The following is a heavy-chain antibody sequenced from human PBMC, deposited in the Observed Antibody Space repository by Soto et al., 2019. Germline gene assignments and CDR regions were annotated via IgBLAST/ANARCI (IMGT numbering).Heavy chain of an antibody. V-gene: IGHV1-58*02. CDR2: IVVGTGNA. Sequence: SVKVSCKTSGFTFTNAAIQWVRQARGERLEWIGWIVVGTGNAKYAQKFQDRVTITRDMSTGTAFVELRKLRSDDTAIYYCAKRPRALLTFDYWGQGTLVTVSS. CDR1: GFTFTNAA. CDR3: AKRPRALLTFDY. J-gene: IGHJ4*02. D-gene: IGHD1-26*01.